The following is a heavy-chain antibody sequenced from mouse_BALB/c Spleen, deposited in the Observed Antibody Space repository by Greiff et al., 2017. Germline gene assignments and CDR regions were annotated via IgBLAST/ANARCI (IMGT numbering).Heavy chain of an antibody. V-gene: IGHV3-2*02. J-gene: IGHJ4*01. CDR3: ARSRRYDGYAMDY. D-gene: IGHD2-14*01. CDR2: ISYSGST. Sequence: EVKLMESGPGLVKPSQSLSLTCTVTGYSITSDYAWNWIRQFPGNKLEWMGYISYSGSTSYNPSLKSRISITRDTSKNQFFLQLNSVTTEDTATYYCARSRRYDGYAMDYWGQGTSVTVSS. CDR1: GYSITSDYA.